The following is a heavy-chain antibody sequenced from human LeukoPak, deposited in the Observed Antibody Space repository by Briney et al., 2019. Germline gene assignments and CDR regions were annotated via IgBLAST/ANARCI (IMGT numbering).Heavy chain of an antibody. CDR3: AREAGLRWLQSDKNPIDY. Sequence: SETLSLTCTVSGVSISSSNSYWSWIRQPAGKGLEWIGRIYTSGSTNYNPSLKSRATISVDTSKNQFSLKLSSVTAADTAVYYCAREAGLRWLQSDKNPIDYWGQGTLVTVSS. D-gene: IGHD5-24*01. CDR2: IYTSGST. J-gene: IGHJ4*02. V-gene: IGHV4-61*02. CDR1: GVSISSSNSY.